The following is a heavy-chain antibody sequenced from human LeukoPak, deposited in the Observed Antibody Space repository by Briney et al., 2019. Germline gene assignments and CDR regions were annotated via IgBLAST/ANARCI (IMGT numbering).Heavy chain of an antibody. CDR1: GFTFSNYV. CDR2: MSGGAGST. V-gene: IGHV3-23*01. D-gene: IGHD3-22*01. CDR3: AKGSGYSVSRSCFDP. J-gene: IGHJ5*02. Sequence: GGSLRLSCAASGFTFSNYVMTWVRQAPGKGLEWVSAMSGGAGSTYYADSVKGRFTISRDNSKNTLHLQMNSLRAEDTAVYYCAKGSGYSVSRSCFDPWGQGTLVTVSS.